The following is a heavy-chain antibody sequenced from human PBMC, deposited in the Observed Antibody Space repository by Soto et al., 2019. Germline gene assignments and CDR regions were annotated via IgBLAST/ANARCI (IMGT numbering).Heavy chain of an antibody. J-gene: IGHJ3*02. CDR2: IIPIFGTA. CDR3: ARSQITMIVVAIRAFDI. CDR1: GGTFSSYA. V-gene: IGHV1-69*13. D-gene: IGHD3-22*01. Sequence: SVKVSCKASGGTFSSYAISWVRQAPGQGLEWMGGIIPIFGTANYAQKFQGRVTITADESTSTAYMGLSSLRSEDTAVYYCARSQITMIVVAIRAFDIWGQGTMVTVSS.